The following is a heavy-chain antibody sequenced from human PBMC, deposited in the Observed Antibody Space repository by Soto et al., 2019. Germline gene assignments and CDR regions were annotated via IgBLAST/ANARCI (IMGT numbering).Heavy chain of an antibody. CDR1: GGSISSGDYY. V-gene: IGHV4-30-4*01. D-gene: IGHD1-26*01. Sequence: SETLSLTCTVSGGSISSGDYYWSWIRQPPGKGLEWIGYIYYSGSTYYNPSLKSRVTISVDTSKNQFSLKLSSVTAADTAVYYCARDSAVELLIGERDYYYCMDVWGQGTTVTVSS. J-gene: IGHJ6*02. CDR2: IYYSGST. CDR3: ARDSAVELLIGERDYYYCMDV.